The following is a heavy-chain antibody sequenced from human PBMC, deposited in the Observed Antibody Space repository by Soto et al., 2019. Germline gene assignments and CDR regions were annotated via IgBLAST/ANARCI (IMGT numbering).Heavy chain of an antibody. Sequence: QVQLQESGPGLVKPSQTLSLTCTVSGVSISHGAYYWSWIRQLPGKGLEWIGYIYYSWDTQYNPSLKSSITVSIDTSKNHFSLKMNSVTAADTAMYFCAIVDSASWLDYWGQGTLVTGSS. V-gene: IGHV4-31*03. J-gene: IGHJ4*02. CDR2: IYYSWDT. D-gene: IGHD6-13*01. CDR1: GVSISHGAYY. CDR3: AIVDSASWLDY.